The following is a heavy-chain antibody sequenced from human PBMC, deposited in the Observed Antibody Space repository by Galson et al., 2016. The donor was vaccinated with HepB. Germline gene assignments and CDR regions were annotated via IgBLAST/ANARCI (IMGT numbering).Heavy chain of an antibody. V-gene: IGHV5-10-1*01. J-gene: IGHJ1*01. CDR3: STQTTYCSTTSCYRF. CDR2: IDPSDSYI. D-gene: IGHD2-2*01. Sequence: QSGAEVKKPGESLTISCKGSGYSFTSYWISCVRHMPGKGLEWMGRIDPSDSYINYSPSFQGHITFSADKSSSTAYLQWTSLKASDTAMYYCSTQTTYCSTTSCYRFWGQGTPVTVSS. CDR1: GYSFTSYW.